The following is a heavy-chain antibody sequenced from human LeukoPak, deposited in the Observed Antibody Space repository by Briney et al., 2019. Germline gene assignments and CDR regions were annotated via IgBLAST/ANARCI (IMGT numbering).Heavy chain of an antibody. J-gene: IGHJ4*02. D-gene: IGHD5-12*01. V-gene: IGHV4-38-2*01. CDR1: GYSISSGYY. CDR3: ARRGYSGYEFFDY. CDR2: IYHSGST. Sequence: SETLSLTCAVSGYSISSGYYWGWIRQPPGKGLEWIGSIYHSGSTYYNPSLKSRVTISVDTSKNQFSLKLSSVTAADTAVYYCARRGYSGYEFFDYWGQGTLVTVSS.